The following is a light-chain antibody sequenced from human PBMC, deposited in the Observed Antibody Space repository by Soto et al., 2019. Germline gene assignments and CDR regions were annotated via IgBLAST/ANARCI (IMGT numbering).Light chain of an antibody. CDR3: QESYSTPLT. Sequence: DIQMTQSPFSLSASVRDRVPITCRTSQSISRYLNWYQQKPGRAPKLLIYGASTLESGVPSRFSGSGSGTDFTLTINNLQPEDFASYFCQESYSTPLTFGGGTKVDIK. V-gene: IGKV1-39*01. J-gene: IGKJ4*01. CDR2: GAS. CDR1: QSISRY.